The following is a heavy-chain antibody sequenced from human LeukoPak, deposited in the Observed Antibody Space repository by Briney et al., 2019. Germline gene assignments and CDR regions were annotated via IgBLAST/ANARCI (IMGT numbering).Heavy chain of an antibody. CDR2: IYHSGST. J-gene: IGHJ4*02. V-gene: IGHV4-30-2*01. D-gene: IGHD2-21*01. CDR3: ARAAFSLAYCGGDCSPIDY. CDR1: GGSISSGGYY. Sequence: SETLSLTCTVSGGSISSGGYYWSWIRQPPGKGLEWIGYIYHSGSTYYNPSLKSRVTISVDRSKNQFSLKLSSVTAADTAVYYCARAAFSLAYCGGDCSPIDYWGQGTLVTVSS.